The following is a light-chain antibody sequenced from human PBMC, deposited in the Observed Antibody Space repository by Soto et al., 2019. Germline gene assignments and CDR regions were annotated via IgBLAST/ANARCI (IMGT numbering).Light chain of an antibody. CDR2: DAS. J-gene: IGKJ2*01. CDR3: QQFNSYPPYT. CDR1: QGISSA. V-gene: IGKV1-13*02. Sequence: ALQLTQSPSSLSASVGARVTITCRASQGISSALAWYQQKPGKAPKLLIYDASSLESGVPSRFSGSGSGTDFTLTISSLQPEDFATYYCQQFNSYPPYTFGQGTKLESK.